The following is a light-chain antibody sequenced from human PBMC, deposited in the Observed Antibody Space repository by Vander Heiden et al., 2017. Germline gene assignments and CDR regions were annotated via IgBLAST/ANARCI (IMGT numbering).Light chain of an antibody. Sequence: SFELTQPSSVSVSPGQTARITCSGDVLTKTYARWFRQRPGQAPFLVIYKDNERPSGIPERFSGSSSGTTVTLTISGAQVEDEADYYCYSAAGDTLVFGGGTKLTVL. CDR1: VLTKTY. CDR3: YSAAGDTLV. CDR2: KDN. V-gene: IGLV3-27*01. J-gene: IGLJ2*01.